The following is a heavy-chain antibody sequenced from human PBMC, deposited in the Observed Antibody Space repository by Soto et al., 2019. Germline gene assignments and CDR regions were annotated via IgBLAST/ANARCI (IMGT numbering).Heavy chain of an antibody. CDR2: ISYSGSTT. J-gene: IGHJ4*02. CDR3: AKGYDFWSGYRPGVFDY. V-gene: IGHV3-23*04. Sequence: ELQLVESGGALVIPGGSLRLSCAASGFTFSNDAMSWVRQTPGKGLEWVSVISYSGSTTYYADSVKGRFTIARDNSKNALHLHMSSLRAEDTAVYYCAKGYDFWSGYRPGVFDYWGQGTLVTVSS. D-gene: IGHD3-3*01. CDR1: GFTFSNDA.